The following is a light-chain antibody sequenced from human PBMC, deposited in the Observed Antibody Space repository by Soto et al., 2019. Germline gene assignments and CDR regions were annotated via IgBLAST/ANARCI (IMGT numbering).Light chain of an antibody. CDR2: GAS. CDR1: QSISSH. V-gene: IGKV1-39*01. J-gene: IGKJ1*01. Sequence: DIQMTHSPSSLSASVGYRVTITCRASQSISSHLNWYQQKAGKAPKLLISGASSLESGVPSRFSGSGSGTDFTLTISSLQPEDFATYYCQQSYSTPRTFGQGTKVDIK. CDR3: QQSYSTPRT.